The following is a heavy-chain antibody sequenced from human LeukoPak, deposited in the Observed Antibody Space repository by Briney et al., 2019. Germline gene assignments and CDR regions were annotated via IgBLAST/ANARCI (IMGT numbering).Heavy chain of an antibody. Sequence: GGSLRLTCAASGFPFSTYGMSWVRQAPGKGLEWVSALSGSGDKTFYIDSVKGRFTISRDNSKNTLYLQLNSLRAEDTAVYYCAKDLHWGLDYWGQEALVTVSS. D-gene: IGHD7-27*01. CDR1: GFPFSTYG. CDR3: AKDLHWGLDY. CDR2: LSGSGDKT. J-gene: IGHJ4*02. V-gene: IGHV3-23*01.